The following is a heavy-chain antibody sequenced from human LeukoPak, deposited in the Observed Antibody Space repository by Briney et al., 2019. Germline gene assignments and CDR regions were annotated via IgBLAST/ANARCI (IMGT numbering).Heavy chain of an antibody. V-gene: IGHV1-24*01. CDR1: GYTLTELS. CDR2: FDPEDGET. J-gene: IGHJ4*02. D-gene: IGHD1-26*01. CDR3: ASMAAWELLSHFDY. Sequence: ASVKVSCKVSGYTLTELSMHWVRQAPGKGLEWMGGFDPEDGETIYAQKFQGRVTMTRDTSISTAYMELSRLRSDDTAVYYCASMAAWELLSHFDYWGQGTLVTVSS.